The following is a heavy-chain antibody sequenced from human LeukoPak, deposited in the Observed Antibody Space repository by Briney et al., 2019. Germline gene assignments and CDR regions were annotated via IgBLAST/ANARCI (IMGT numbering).Heavy chain of an antibody. D-gene: IGHD3-22*01. CDR3: ARAGYSLDY. CDR2: INHSGST. J-gene: IGHJ4*02. CDR1: GGSFSGYY. Sequence: RASETLSLTCAVYGGSFSGYYWSWIRQPPGKGLEWIGEINHSGSTNYNPSLKSRVTISVDKSKNQFSLKLSSVTAADTAVYYCARAGYSLDYWGQGTLVTVSS. V-gene: IGHV4-34*01.